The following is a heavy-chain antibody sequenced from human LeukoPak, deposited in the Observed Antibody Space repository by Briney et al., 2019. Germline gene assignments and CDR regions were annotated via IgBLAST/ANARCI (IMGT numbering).Heavy chain of an antibody. D-gene: IGHD3-9*01. J-gene: IGHJ3*01. CDR2: ISSSGRII. CDR1: GFTFSSYE. CDR3: ARMNYDILTGYYLRAFDV. V-gene: IGHV3-48*03. Sequence: GWSLRLSCAASGFTFSSYEINWVRQAPGKGLEWVSHISSSGRIIYYADSVKGRFTISRDNAKNSLYLQMNSLRAEDTAVYYCARMNYDILTGYYLRAFDVWGQGTMVTVSS.